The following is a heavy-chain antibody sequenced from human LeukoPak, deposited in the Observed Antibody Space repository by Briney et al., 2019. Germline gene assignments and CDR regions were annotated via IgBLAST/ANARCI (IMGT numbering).Heavy chain of an antibody. CDR1: GFTFSSYW. Sequence: PGGSLRLSCAASGFTFSSYWMSWVRQAPGKGLEWVANIKQDGSEKYYVDSVKGRFTISRDNAKNSLYLQMNSLRAEDTAVYCCASPNNMIVVVITGYWGQGTLVTVSS. J-gene: IGHJ4*02. D-gene: IGHD3-22*01. CDR3: ASPNNMIVVVITGY. CDR2: IKQDGSEK. V-gene: IGHV3-7*01.